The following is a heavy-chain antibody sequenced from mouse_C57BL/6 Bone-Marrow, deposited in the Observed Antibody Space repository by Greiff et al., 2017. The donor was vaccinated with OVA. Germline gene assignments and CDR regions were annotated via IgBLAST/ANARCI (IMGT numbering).Heavy chain of an antibody. J-gene: IGHJ4*01. CDR3: ARGDYGSSYEDYYAMDY. Sequence: EVQLQQSGPELVKPGASVKISCKASGYTFTDYYMNWVKQSHGKSLEWIGDINPNNGGTSYNQKFKGKATLTVDKSSSTAYMELRSPTSEDSAVYYCARGDYGSSYEDYYAMDYWGQGTSVTVSS. CDR2: INPNNGGT. CDR1: GYTFTDYY. D-gene: IGHD1-1*01. V-gene: IGHV1-26*01.